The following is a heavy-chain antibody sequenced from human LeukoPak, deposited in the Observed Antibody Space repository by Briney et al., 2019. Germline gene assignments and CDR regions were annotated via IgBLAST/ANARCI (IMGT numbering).Heavy chain of an antibody. CDR1: GFTFSSYA. CDR3: ARAYYDSSGYPTDY. J-gene: IGHJ4*02. V-gene: IGHV3-30-3*01. D-gene: IGHD3-22*01. CDR2: ISYDGSNK. Sequence: GGSLRLSCAASGFTFSSYAMHWVRQAPGKGLEWVAVISYDGSNKYYADSVKGRFTISRDNSKDTLYLQMNRLRAEDTAVYYCARAYYDSSGYPTDYWGQGTLVTVSS.